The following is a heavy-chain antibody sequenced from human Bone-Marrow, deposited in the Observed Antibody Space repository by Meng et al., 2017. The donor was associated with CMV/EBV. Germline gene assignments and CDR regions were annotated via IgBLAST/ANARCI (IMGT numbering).Heavy chain of an antibody. Sequence: GESLKISCAASGFTFSSYAMHWVRQAPGKGLEWVAVISYDGSNKYYADSVKGRFTISRDNSKNTLYLQMNSLRAEDTAVYYCARELHEVEVHCGSTSCYTRGQNYYYYGMDVWGQGTTVTVSS. V-gene: IGHV3-30-3*01. D-gene: IGHD2-2*02. J-gene: IGHJ6*02. CDR2: ISYDGSNK. CDR3: ARELHEVEVHCGSTSCYTRGQNYYYYGMDV. CDR1: GFTFSSYA.